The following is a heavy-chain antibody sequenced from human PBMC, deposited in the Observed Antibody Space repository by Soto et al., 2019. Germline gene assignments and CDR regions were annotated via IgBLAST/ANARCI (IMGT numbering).Heavy chain of an antibody. CDR1: GGTFSTSA. CDR2: IIPVFGTP. J-gene: IGHJ4*02. V-gene: IGHV1-69*13. D-gene: IGHD7-27*01. CDR3: ATQLTGDLDF. Sequence: QVQLVQSGAEVRKPGSSVKVSCVASGGTFSTSAMNWVRQAPGQGLEWVGGIIPVFGTPTCAQSLQGRVTITVDVSTTTAYMELTRLRPEDTAVYYCATQLTGDLDFWGQGTLVIVSS.